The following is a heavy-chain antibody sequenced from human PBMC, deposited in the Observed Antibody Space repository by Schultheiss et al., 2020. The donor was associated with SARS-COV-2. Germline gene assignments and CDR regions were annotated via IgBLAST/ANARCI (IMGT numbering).Heavy chain of an antibody. J-gene: IGHJ4*02. Sequence: GESLKISCAASGFTFSSYWMHWVRQAPGKGPVWVSRVNMDGMNTDYADSVKGRFTISRDNAKNTLYLQMNSLSAEDTAVYYCAREVRRYCSGGSCLGSLGYWGQGTLVTVSS. V-gene: IGHV3-74*01. CDR3: AREVRRYCSGGSCLGSLGY. CDR1: GFTFSSYW. CDR2: VNMDGMNT. D-gene: IGHD2-15*01.